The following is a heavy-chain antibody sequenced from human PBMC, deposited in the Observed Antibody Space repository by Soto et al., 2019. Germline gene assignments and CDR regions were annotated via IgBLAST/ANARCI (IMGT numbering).Heavy chain of an antibody. CDR1: GFTVSSNY. Sequence: PGGSLRLSCAASGFTVSSNYMSWVRQAPGKGLEWVSVIYSGGSTYYADSVKGRFTISRDNSKNTLYLQMNSLRAEDTAVYYCARGDVDYYYGMDVWGQGTTVTVSS. CDR2: IYSGGST. D-gene: IGHD3-10*02. CDR3: ARGDVDYYYGMDV. J-gene: IGHJ6*02. V-gene: IGHV3-66*01.